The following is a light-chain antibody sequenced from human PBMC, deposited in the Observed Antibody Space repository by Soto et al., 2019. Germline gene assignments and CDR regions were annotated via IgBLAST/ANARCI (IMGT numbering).Light chain of an antibody. Sequence: EIVVTQSPGILSVSPGDRATLSCRASQSVSTNLAWYQQKPGQAPTLLIYAASTRATGIPARFTGSGSGTDFTLTISTLQSEDFPVYYCQDYSKWPLFTFGPGTRVDIK. J-gene: IGKJ3*01. CDR1: QSVSTN. CDR2: AAS. V-gene: IGKV3-15*01. CDR3: QDYSKWPLFT.